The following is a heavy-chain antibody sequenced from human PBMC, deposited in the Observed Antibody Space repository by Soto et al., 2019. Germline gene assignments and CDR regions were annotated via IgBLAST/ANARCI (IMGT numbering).Heavy chain of an antibody. D-gene: IGHD3-10*01. CDR1: VFTFSSYA. V-gene: IGHV3-23*01. J-gene: IGHJ5*02. CDR2: ISGSGGST. CDR3: ANDPTYYYGSGSFPAMFDP. Sequence: GGSLRLSCAASVFTFSSYAMSWVRQAPGKGLEWVSAISGSGGSTYYADSVKGRFTISRDNSKNTLYLQMNSLRAEDTAVYYCANDPTYYYGSGSFPAMFDPWGQGTLVTVSS.